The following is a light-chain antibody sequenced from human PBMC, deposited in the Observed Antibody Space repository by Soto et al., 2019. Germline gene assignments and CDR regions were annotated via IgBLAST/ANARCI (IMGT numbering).Light chain of an antibody. V-gene: IGKV3-20*01. CDR2: GAS. J-gene: IGKJ4*01. Sequence: EIVLTQSPGTLSLSPGERATLSCRASQSVSSSYLAWYQQKPGQAPRLLIYGASSSATGIPDRFSGSGSGTDFTLTISSLEPEDFAVYYCHQYDSSPLTFGGGTKVESK. CDR3: HQYDSSPLT. CDR1: QSVSSSY.